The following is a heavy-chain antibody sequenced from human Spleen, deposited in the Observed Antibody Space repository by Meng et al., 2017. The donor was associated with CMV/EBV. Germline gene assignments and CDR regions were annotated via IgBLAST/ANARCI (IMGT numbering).Heavy chain of an antibody. D-gene: IGHD6-13*01. J-gene: IGHJ5*02. Sequence: SGGSISSGGYYWSWIRQHPGKGLEWIGYIYYSGSTYYNPSLKSRVTISVDTSKNQFSLKLSSVTAADTAVYYCAVGYSSSWYNWFDPWGQGTLVTVSS. V-gene: IGHV4-31*02. CDR1: GGSISSGGYY. CDR3: AVGYSSSWYNWFDP. CDR2: IYYSGST.